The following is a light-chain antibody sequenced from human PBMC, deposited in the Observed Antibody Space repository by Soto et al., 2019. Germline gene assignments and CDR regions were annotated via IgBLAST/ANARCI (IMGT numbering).Light chain of an antibody. CDR3: SSYAGSFVV. Sequence: QSALTQPRSVSGSPGQSVTISCTGTSSDVGGYNYVSWYQQHPGKAPKLLIYDVNKRPSGVSGRFSGSKSGNTASLAISGLQAEDESDYYCSSYAGSFVVFGGGTQLTVL. CDR1: SSDVGGYNY. V-gene: IGLV2-11*01. J-gene: IGLJ7*01. CDR2: DVN.